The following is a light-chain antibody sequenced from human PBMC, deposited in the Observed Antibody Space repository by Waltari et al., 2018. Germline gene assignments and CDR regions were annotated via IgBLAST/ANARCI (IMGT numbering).Light chain of an antibody. Sequence: EIVMTQSPATLSVSPGERVTLSCRASQSISRDLAWYQKKPGQAPRLLIYGASTRASGVPARISGSGSGTDFTLTISGLQSEDFAVYYCQQYNNWPLEWAFGQGTKVEIK. CDR3: QQYNNWPLEWA. J-gene: IGKJ1*01. V-gene: IGKV3-15*01. CDR1: QSISRD. CDR2: GAS.